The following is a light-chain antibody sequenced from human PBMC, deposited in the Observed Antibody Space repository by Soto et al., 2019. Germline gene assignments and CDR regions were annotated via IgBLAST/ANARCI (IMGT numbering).Light chain of an antibody. J-gene: IGLJ2*01. V-gene: IGLV2-8*01. CDR2: EVS. CDR1: SSDVGAYDY. Sequence: QSALTQPPSASGSPGQSVTISCTGTSSDVGAYDYVSWYQQHPGKAPKLMIYEVSQRPSGVPDRFSGSKSGNTASLTISVLQAEDEGEYYCSSFAGITNLRFGGVTNLTVL. CDR3: SSFAGITNLR.